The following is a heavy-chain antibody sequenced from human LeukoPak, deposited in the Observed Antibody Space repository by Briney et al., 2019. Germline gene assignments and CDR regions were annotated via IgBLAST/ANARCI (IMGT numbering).Heavy chain of an antibody. V-gene: IGHV4-59*08. D-gene: IGHD6-19*01. CDR1: GGSLSGYF. Sequence: SETLSLTCAVYGGSLSGYFWSWIRQPPGKGLEWIGYIYYSGSTNYNPSLKSRVTISVDTSKNQFSLKLSSVTAADTAVYYCARSQESQWLAYYYGMDVWGQGTTVTVSS. J-gene: IGHJ6*02. CDR2: IYYSGST. CDR3: ARSQESQWLAYYYGMDV.